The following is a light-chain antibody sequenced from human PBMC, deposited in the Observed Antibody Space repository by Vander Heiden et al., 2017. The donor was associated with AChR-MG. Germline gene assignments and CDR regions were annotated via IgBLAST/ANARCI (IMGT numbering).Light chain of an antibody. J-gene: IGLJ3*02. CDR2: SNN. Sequence: QSVLPQPPPASGTPGKRVTISCSGSSSNIGSNTVNWYQQLPGTAPKLLIYSNNQRPSGVPDRFSGSKSGTSASLAISGLQSEDEADYYCAAWDDSLNGWVFGGGTKLTVL. CDR3: AAWDDSLNGWV. V-gene: IGLV1-44*01. CDR1: SSNIGSNT.